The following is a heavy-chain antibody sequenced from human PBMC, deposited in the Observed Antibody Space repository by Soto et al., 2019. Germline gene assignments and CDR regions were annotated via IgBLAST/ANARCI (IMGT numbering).Heavy chain of an antibody. D-gene: IGHD4-4*01. CDR2: IFHTGKT. CDR3: ATAPGANSWSYSRFDP. J-gene: IGHJ5*02. Sequence: PSETLSLTCAVSGADITRAYYWGCIRQPPGNGVDWIGSIFHTGKTYYNPSLRSRVTISLDTSNNHFSLTLTSVTAADTAIYYCATAPGANSWSYSRFDPWGQGTLVTVYS. CDR1: GADITRAYY. V-gene: IGHV4-38-2*01.